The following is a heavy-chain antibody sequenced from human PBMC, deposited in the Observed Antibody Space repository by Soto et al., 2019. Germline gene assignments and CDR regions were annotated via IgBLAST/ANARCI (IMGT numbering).Heavy chain of an antibody. CDR2: INPSGGST. D-gene: IGHD3-10*01. V-gene: IGHV1-46*01. J-gene: IGHJ5*02. Sequence: QVQLVQSGAEVKKPGASVKVSCKASGYTFTSYYMHWVRQAPGQGLEWMEIINPSGGSTSYAQKFQGRVTMTRDTSTSTVYMELSSLRSEDTAVYYCAREGTTMVRGVENNWFDPWGQGTLVTVSS. CDR3: AREGTTMVRGVENNWFDP. CDR1: GYTFTSYY.